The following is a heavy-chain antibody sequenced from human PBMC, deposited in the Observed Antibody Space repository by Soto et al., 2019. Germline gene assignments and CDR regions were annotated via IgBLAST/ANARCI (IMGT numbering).Heavy chain of an antibody. CDR2: IYDSGSP. CDR3: ARVRENYFDY. V-gene: IGHV4-31*03. J-gene: IGHJ4*02. Sequence: SETLSLTCTVSGGSISSDGDYYRWSWIRQHPGKGLEWIGYIYDSGSPYNHPSLESRVTVSVDTSKNQFSLKLSSLTAADTAVYYCARVRENYFDYWGQGTLVTVSS. CDR1: GGSISSDGDYYR.